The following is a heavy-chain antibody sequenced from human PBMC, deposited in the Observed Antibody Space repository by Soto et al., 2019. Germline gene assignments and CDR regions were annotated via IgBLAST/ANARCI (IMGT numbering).Heavy chain of an antibody. CDR3: ARVLGYCSGGSCYGGSYYYYGMDV. CDR2: IIPIFGTA. J-gene: IGHJ6*02. Sequence: QVQLVQSGAEVKKPGSSVKVSCKASGGTFSSYAISWVRQAPGQGLEWMGGIIPIFGTANYAQKFQGRVTITADESTSTAYMELSSLRSEDTAVYYCARVLGYCSGGSCYGGSYYYYGMDVWGQGITVTVSS. V-gene: IGHV1-69*01. D-gene: IGHD2-15*01. CDR1: GGTFSSYA.